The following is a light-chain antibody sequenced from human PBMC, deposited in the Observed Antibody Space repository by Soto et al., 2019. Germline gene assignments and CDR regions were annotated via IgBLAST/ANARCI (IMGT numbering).Light chain of an antibody. CDR3: QQYDYSRT. J-gene: IGKJ1*01. CDR2: DVS. Sequence: DIQLTQSPSTLSASVGDSVTITCRASQNISTSLALYQHKPGKAPKLLMFDVSNLESGVPSRFSGSGSGTEFTLTISSLHSDDFATYYCQQYDYSRTFGQGTKVDIK. V-gene: IGKV1-5*01. CDR1: QNISTS.